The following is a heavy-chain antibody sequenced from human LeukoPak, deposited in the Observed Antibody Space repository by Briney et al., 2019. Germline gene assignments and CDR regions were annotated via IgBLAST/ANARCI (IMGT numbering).Heavy chain of an antibody. CDR3: ARSSATVTPDYYGMDV. D-gene: IGHD4-11*01. V-gene: IGHV1-69*13. J-gene: IGHJ6*02. Sequence: SVKVSCKASGGTFSSYAISWVRQAPGQGLEWMGGIIPIFGTANYAQKFQGRVTITADESTSTAYMELSSLRSEDTAVYYCARSSATVTPDYYGMDVWGQGTTVTVSS. CDR1: GGTFSSYA. CDR2: IIPIFGTA.